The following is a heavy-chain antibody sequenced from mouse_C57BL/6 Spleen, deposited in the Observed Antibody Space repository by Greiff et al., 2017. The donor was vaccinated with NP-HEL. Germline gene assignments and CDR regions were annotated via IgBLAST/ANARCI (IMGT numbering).Heavy chain of an antibody. CDR2: INPNNGGT. Sequence: EVQLQQSGPELVKPGASVKISCKASGYTFTDYYMNWVKQSHGKSLEWIGDINPNNGGTSYNQKFKGKATLTVDKSSSTAYMELRSLTSEDSAVYYCARGEDGGEGYWYFDVWGTGTTVTVSS. V-gene: IGHV1-26*01. CDR1: GYTFTDYY. J-gene: IGHJ1*03. CDR3: ARGEDGGEGYWYFDV.